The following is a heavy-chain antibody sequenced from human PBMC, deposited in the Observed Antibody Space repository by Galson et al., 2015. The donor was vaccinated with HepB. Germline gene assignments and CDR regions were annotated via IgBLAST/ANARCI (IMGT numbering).Heavy chain of an antibody. CDR1: GFTVGSNR. J-gene: IGHJ6*02. D-gene: IGHD3-10*01. Sequence: SLRLSCAASGFTVGSNRMSWVRQAPGKGLEWVSLIYTGGNTHYADSVKGRFTISRDSSENTLYLQMNSLRAEDTAIYYCAREVQYYYYAMDVWGQGTTVTVSS. CDR3: AREVQYYYYAMDV. V-gene: IGHV3-53*01. CDR2: IYTGGNT.